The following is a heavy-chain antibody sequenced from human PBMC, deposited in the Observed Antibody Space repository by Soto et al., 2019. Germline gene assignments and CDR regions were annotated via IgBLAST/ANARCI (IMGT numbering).Heavy chain of an antibody. Sequence: QVQLVQSGAEVKKPGASVKVSCKASGYTFTGYYMHWVRQAPGQGLEWMGWINPNSGGTNYAQKFQGWVTMTRDTSISTAYMELSRLRSDDTAVYYCARGAPLRNHYYDYGMDVWGQGTTVTVSS. CDR2: INPNSGGT. CDR1: GYTFTGYY. J-gene: IGHJ6*02. D-gene: IGHD4-17*01. V-gene: IGHV1-2*04. CDR3: ARGAPLRNHYYDYGMDV.